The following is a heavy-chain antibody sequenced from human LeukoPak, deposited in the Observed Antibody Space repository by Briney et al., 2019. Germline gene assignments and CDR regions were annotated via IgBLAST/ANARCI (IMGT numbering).Heavy chain of an antibody. V-gene: IGHV3-23*01. J-gene: IGHJ3*02. CDR2: ISGSGGST. Sequence: GGSLRLSCAASGFTFSSYAMSWVRQAPGKGLEWVSGISGSGGSTDYVDSVKGRFTISRDNSKNTLYLQMNSLRAEDTAVYYCAKVRITMVRGVIGAFDIWGQGTMVTVSS. CDR3: AKVRITMVRGVIGAFDI. D-gene: IGHD3-10*01. CDR1: GFTFSSYA.